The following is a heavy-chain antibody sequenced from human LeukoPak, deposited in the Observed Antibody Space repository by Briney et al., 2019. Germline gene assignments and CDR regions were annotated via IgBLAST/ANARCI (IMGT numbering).Heavy chain of an antibody. CDR2: MNPNSGNT. CDR3: ARASQWLAYNWFDP. V-gene: IGHV1-8*01. J-gene: IGHJ5*02. D-gene: IGHD6-19*01. CDR1: GYTFTSYD. Sequence: ASVKVSCKASGYTFTSYDINWVLQATGQGLEWMGWMNPNSGNTGYAQKFQGRVTMTRNTSISTAYMELSSLRSEDTAVYYCARASQWLAYNWFDPWGQGTLVTVSS.